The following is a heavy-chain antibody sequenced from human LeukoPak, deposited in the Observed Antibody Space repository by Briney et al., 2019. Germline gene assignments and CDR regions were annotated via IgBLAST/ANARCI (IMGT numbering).Heavy chain of an antibody. D-gene: IGHD4-11*01. V-gene: IGHV3-21*01. J-gene: IGHJ4*02. CDR3: ARESDVSNDY. Sequence: PGGSLRLSCAASGFTFSSYSMNWVRQAPGKWLEWVSSISSSSSYIYYADSVKGQFTVSRDNAKNSLYLQMNSLRAEDTAVYYCARESDVSNDYWGQGTLVTVSS. CDR2: ISSSSSYI. CDR1: GFTFSSYS.